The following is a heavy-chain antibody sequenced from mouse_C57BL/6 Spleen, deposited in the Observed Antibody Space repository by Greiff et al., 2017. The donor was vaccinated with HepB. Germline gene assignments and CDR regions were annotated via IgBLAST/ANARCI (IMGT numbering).Heavy chain of an antibody. V-gene: IGHV5-4*01. CDR1: GFTFSSYA. D-gene: IGHD3-1*01. CDR2: ISDGGSYT. CDR3: ARDRGDWHWYFDV. Sequence: EVKLMESGGGLVKPGGSLKLSCAASGFTFSSYAMSWVRQTPEKRLEWVATISDGGSYTYYPDNVKGRFTISRDNAKNNLYLQMSHLKSEDTAMYYCARDRGDWHWYFDVWGTGTTVTVSS. J-gene: IGHJ1*03.